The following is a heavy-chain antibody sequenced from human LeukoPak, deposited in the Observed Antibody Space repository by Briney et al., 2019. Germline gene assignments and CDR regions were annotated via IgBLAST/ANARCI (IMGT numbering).Heavy chain of an antibody. CDR2: MVNDESRT. CDR3: FGAGSGSF. V-gene: IGHV3-74*01. Sequence: GGSLRLSCAASGFIFSKNRMHWVRHAPGEGLVWVASMVNDESRTNYADSVEGRFTASRDNAKNTAYLQMNSLTADDTAVYYCFGAGSGSFWGQGTLVTVSS. J-gene: IGHJ4*02. CDR1: GFIFSKNR. D-gene: IGHD3-10*01.